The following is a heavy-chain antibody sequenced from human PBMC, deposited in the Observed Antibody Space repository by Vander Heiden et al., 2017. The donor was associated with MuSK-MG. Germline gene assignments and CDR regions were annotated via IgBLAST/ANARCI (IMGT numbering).Heavy chain of an antibody. CDR3: VRVTTYYNSGRIGYLDY. CDR1: GLPFSNYA. V-gene: IGHV3-23*01. D-gene: IGHD3-10*01. CDR2: ISDSGDST. Sequence: EVQLLEFGGRLIQPGGALRLSCAASGLPFSNYAMVWGRQAPGKGLEWVSTISDSGDSTYYADSVKGQVTISRDNSKNTLYLQMHSLRAEDTAVYYCVRVTTYYNSGRIGYLDYWGQGTLVTVSS. J-gene: IGHJ4*02.